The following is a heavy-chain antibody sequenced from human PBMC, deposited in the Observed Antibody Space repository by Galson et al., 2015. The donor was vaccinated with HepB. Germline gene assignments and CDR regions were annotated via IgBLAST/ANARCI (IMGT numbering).Heavy chain of an antibody. CDR2: ILPIFGST. V-gene: IGHV1-69*01. CDR3: ARGGGTLFGGVIQYYFDY. D-gene: IGHD3-3*01. J-gene: IGHJ4*02. Sequence: FSRTALSWVRQAPGQGLEWVGGILPIFGSTDYAQKFQGRVTITADESTSTSYMDLSSLRSEDTAVYYCARGGGTLFGGVIQYYFDYWGQGTLVTVSS. CDR1: FSRTA.